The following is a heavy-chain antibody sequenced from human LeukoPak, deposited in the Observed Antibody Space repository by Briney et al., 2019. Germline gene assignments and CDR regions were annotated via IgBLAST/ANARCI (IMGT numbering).Heavy chain of an antibody. CDR1: GFTFSNYG. D-gene: IGHD3-3*01. CDR3: AKPPVGLTTDY. Sequence: PGGSLRLSCAASGFTFSNYGMHWVPQAPGKGREGVAFIRYDGSKKYYAGSVKGRFTISMDHSTNTLYLQMNSLRAEDTAVYPCAKPPVGLTTDYWGRGPLVSVSS. V-gene: IGHV3-30*02. CDR2: IRYDGSKK. J-gene: IGHJ4*02.